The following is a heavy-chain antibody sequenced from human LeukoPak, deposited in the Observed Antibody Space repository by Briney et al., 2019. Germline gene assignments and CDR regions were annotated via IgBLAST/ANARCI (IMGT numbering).Heavy chain of an antibody. CDR1: GYSISSGY. CDR2: ISYDGSNK. CDR3: ARDPRRQQQLVPYYMDV. J-gene: IGHJ6*03. D-gene: IGHD6-13*01. V-gene: IGHV3-30*03. Sequence: LSLTCTVSGYSISSGYYWGWIRQPPGKGLEWVAVISYDGSNKYYADSVKGRFTISRDNSKNTLYLQMNSLRAEDTAVYYCARDPRRQQQLVPYYMDVWGKGTTVTVSS.